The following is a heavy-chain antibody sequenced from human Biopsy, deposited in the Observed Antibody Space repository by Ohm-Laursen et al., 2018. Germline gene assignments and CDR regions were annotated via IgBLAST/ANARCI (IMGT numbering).Heavy chain of an antibody. J-gene: IGHJ4*02. Sequence: SLRLSCAASGVTLSGYAMNWVRQAPGKGLEWVSVIYTGGTTHYADSVRGRFTISRDNSKNTLYLQMNSLRAEDTAVYYCARFPDFWSGYYVDSWGQGTLVTVSS. D-gene: IGHD3-3*01. V-gene: IGHV3-53*01. CDR3: ARFPDFWSGYYVDS. CDR2: IYTGGTT. CDR1: GVTLSGYA.